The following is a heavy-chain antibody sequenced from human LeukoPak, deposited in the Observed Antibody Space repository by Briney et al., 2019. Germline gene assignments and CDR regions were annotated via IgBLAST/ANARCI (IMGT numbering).Heavy chain of an antibody. CDR3: ARDLGKWPHVAFDI. CDR2: VYHRGNN. D-gene: IGHD5-24*01. CDR1: GDSISSGYY. J-gene: IGHJ3*02. V-gene: IGHV4-38-2*02. Sequence: SETLSLTCTVSGDSISSGYYWGWIRQPPGEGLQWIANVYHRGNNYYNPSLWSRVTISVDTSKNRFSLKLSSVTAADTAVYYCARDLGKWPHVAFDIWGQGTLVTVSS.